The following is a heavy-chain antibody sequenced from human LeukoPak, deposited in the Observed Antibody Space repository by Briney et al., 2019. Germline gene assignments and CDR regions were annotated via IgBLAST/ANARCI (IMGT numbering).Heavy chain of an antibody. Sequence: ASVKVSCKASGGTFSSYAISWVRQAPGQGLEWMGGIIPIFGTANYAQKFQGRVTITADESTSTAYMELSSLRSEDTAVYYCARDRISRGSEYFFDYWGQGTLVTVSS. CDR1: GGTFSSYA. CDR3: ARDRISRGSEYFFDY. J-gene: IGHJ4*02. CDR2: IIPIFGTA. D-gene: IGHD3-10*01. V-gene: IGHV1-69*13.